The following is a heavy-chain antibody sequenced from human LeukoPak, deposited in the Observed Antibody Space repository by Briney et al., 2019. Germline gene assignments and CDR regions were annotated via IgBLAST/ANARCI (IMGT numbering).Heavy chain of an antibody. J-gene: IGHJ6*03. Sequence: GASVKVSCKASGYTFTSYDINWVRQATGQGLEWMGWMNPNSGNTGYAQKFQGRVTMTRNTSISTAYMELSSLRSEDTAVYYCARGNGASYYDFWSGYYSAPYYYYMDVWGKGTTVTVSS. D-gene: IGHD3-3*01. CDR3: ARGNGASYYDFWSGYYSAPYYYYMDV. V-gene: IGHV1-8*01. CDR1: GYTFTSYD. CDR2: MNPNSGNT.